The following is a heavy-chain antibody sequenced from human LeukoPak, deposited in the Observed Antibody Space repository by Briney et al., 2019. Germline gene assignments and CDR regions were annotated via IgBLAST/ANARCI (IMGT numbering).Heavy chain of an antibody. CDR3: GRVRGGYYTDY. CDR2: ISSDGSST. CDR1: GFIFSSYW. Sequence: GGSLRLSCAASGFIFSSYWMHWVRQAPGKGLVWVSRISSDGSSTTYTDSVKGRLTVSRDNAKNTLYLQMNSLRAEDTAVSYCGRVRGGYYTDYWGQGTLVTVSS. D-gene: IGHD3-3*01. V-gene: IGHV3-74*03. J-gene: IGHJ4*02.